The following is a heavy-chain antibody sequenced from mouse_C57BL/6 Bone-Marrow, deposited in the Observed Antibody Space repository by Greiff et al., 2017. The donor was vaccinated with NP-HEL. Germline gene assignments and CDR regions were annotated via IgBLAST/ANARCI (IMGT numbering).Heavy chain of an antibody. Sequence: EVQLVESGAELVRPGASVKLSCTASGFTITDDYMHWVKQRPEQGLEWIGWIDPENGDTEYASKFQGKATITAETSSNTAYLQLSSLTSEDTAVYYCTTYDYYVDYWGQGTTLTVSA. V-gene: IGHV14-4*01. J-gene: IGHJ2*01. D-gene: IGHD2-4*01. CDR3: TTYDYYVDY. CDR1: GFTITDDY. CDR2: IDPENGDT.